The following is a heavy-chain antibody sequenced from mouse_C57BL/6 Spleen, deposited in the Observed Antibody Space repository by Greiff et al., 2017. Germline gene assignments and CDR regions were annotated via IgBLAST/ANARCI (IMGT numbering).Heavy chain of an antibody. CDR1: GFTFTDYY. CDR3: ARSHYYGSSYWYFDV. Sequence: EVQRVESGGGLVQPGGSLSLSCAASGFTFTDYYMSWVRQPPGKALEWLGFIRNKANGYTTEYSASVKGRFTISRDNSQSILYLQMNALRAEDSATYYGARSHYYGSSYWYFDVWGTGTTVTVSS. D-gene: IGHD1-1*01. V-gene: IGHV7-3*01. CDR2: IRNKANGYTT. J-gene: IGHJ1*03.